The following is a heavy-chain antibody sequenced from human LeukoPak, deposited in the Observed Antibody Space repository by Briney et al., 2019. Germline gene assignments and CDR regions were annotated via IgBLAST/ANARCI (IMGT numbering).Heavy chain of an antibody. CDR1: GFTFSSYS. CDR3: ARGLTGSSSFVDY. Sequence: GGSLRLSCAASGFTFSSYSMNWVRQAPGKGLEWVSSISSSSSYIYYADSVKGRFTIYRDNAKNSLYLQMNSLRAEDTAVYYCARGLTGSSSFVDYWGQGTLVTVSS. V-gene: IGHV3-21*01. D-gene: IGHD6-6*01. CDR2: ISSSSSYI. J-gene: IGHJ4*02.